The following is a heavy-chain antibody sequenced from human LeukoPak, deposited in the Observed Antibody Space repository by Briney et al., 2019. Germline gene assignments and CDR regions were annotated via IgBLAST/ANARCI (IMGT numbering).Heavy chain of an antibody. CDR3: AKDSYYYGSGSYYNEEDY. D-gene: IGHD3-10*01. V-gene: IGHV3-23*01. CDR2: ISGSGGST. CDR1: GFTFSSYA. Sequence: GGSLRLSWAASGFTFSSYAMSWVRQAPGKGLEWVSAISGSGGSTYYADSVKGRFTISRDNSKNTLYLQMNSLRAEDTAVYYCAKDSYYYGSGSYYNEEDYWGQGTLVTVSS. J-gene: IGHJ4*02.